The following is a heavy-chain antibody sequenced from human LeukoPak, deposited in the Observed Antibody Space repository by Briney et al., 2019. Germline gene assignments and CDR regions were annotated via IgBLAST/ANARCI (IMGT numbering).Heavy chain of an antibody. J-gene: IGHJ4*02. CDR3: TTHFYYDSSGYYQFDY. CDR1: GFTFSNAW. V-gene: IGHV3-15*01. CDR2: FKRKTDGGTT. D-gene: IGHD3-22*01. Sequence: GGSLRLSCAASGFTFSNAWMSWVRQAPGKGLEWFGRFKRKTDGGTTDYAAPVKGRFTISRDDSKTTLYVQMNSLKTEDTAVYYCTTHFYYDSSGYYQFDYWGQGTLVAVSS.